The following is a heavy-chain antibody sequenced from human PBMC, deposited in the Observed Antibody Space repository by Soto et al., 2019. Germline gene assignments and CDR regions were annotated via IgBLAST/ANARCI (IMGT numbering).Heavy chain of an antibody. Sequence: GGSLRLYSAASGFTFSSYWMSWVRQAPGKGLEWVANIKQDGSEKYYVDSVKGRFTISRDNAKNSLYLQMNSLRAEDTAVYYCARVAATVIYYYYYGMDVWGQGTTVTVSS. CDR3: ARVAATVIYYYYYGMDV. V-gene: IGHV3-7*05. D-gene: IGHD2-15*01. CDR1: GFTFSSYW. CDR2: IKQDGSEK. J-gene: IGHJ6*02.